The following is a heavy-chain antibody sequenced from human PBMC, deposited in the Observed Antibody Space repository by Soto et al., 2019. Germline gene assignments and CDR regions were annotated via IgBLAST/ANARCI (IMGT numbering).Heavy chain of an antibody. V-gene: IGHV3-21*01. CDR3: ARAPPDESSGWYPYYFDY. CDR2: ISSSSSYI. CDR1: GFTFSSYS. J-gene: IGHJ4*02. Sequence: GGSLRLSCAASGFTFSSYSMNWVRQAPGKGLEWVSSISSSSSYIYYADSVKGRFTISRDNAKNSLYLQMNSLRAEDTAVYYCARAPPDESSGWYPYYFDYWGQGTMVTVYS. D-gene: IGHD6-19*01.